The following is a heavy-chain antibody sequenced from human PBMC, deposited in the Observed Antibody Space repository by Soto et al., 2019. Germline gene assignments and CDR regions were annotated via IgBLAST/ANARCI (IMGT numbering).Heavy chain of an antibody. CDR3: ARVWGMTPDF. CDR2: IYYSGST. V-gene: IGHV4-31*11. D-gene: IGHD7-27*01. CDR1: SGSIDNVYW. J-gene: IGHJ4*02. Sequence: PSETLSLTCAVSSGSIDNVYWWSWIRQQPGKGLEWIGYIYYSGSTYYNPSLKSRVTISVDTSKNQFSLKLSSVTAADTAVYYCARVWGMTPDFWGQGTLVTVSS.